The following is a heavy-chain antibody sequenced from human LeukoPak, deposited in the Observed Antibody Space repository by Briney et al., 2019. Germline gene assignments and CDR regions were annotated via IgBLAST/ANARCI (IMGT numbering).Heavy chain of an antibody. J-gene: IGHJ6*02. CDR3: ARDSRQQLRPYYYYSGMAV. Sequence: GGSLRLSCAVSGFSVSDNYMSWVRQAPGKGLDWVSVIYSDGNTYYADSVKGRFTISRDNSKNTLYLQMSSLRAEDTAVYYCARDSRQQLRPYYYYSGMAVWGQGTTVTVSS. V-gene: IGHV3-66*01. CDR1: GFSVSDNY. D-gene: IGHD6-13*01. CDR2: IYSDGNT.